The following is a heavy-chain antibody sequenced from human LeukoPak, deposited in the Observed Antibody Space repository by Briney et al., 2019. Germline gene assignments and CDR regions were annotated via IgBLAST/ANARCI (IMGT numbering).Heavy chain of an antibody. J-gene: IGHJ5*02. D-gene: IGHD2-2*01. CDR2: ISYDGSNK. V-gene: IGHV3-30-3*01. Sequence: PGGSLRLSCAASGFTFSSYAMHWVRQAPGKGLEWVAVISYDGSNKYYADSVKGRFTISRDNSKNTLYLQMNSLRAEDTAVYYCAREDIVVPAAIQVVANWFDPWGQGTLVTVSS. CDR3: AREDIVVPAAIQVVANWFDP. CDR1: GFTFSSYA.